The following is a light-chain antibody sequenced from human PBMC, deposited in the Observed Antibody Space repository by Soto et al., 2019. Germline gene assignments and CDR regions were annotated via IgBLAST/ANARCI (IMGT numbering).Light chain of an antibody. Sequence: TQSQNSLAVSLGARATINCRSSQGVLHNSNSHHFLSWYQQRPGQSPKLLIYWTSLRESGVPERFIGSGSGAEFTLTISSLQAEDVAVYYCQQSFGNFTWTFGQGTKV. CDR1: QGVLHNSNSHHF. J-gene: IGKJ1*01. CDR3: QQSFGNFTWT. V-gene: IGKV4-1*01. CDR2: WTS.